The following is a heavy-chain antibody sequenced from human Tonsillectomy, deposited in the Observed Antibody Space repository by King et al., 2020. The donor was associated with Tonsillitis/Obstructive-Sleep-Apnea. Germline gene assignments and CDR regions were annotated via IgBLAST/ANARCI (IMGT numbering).Heavy chain of an antibody. J-gene: IGHJ4*02. Sequence: QLQESGPGLVKPSETLSLTCTVSGGSISSSSYYWGWIRQPPGKGLEWIGSIYYSGSTYYNPTLKSRVTISVDTSKNQFSLKLRAVTAADTAVYYCALTGGDSGYDSEQFDYWGQGTLVTVSS. V-gene: IGHV4-39*01. D-gene: IGHD5-12*01. CDR1: GGSISSSSYY. CDR3: ALTGGDSGYDSEQFDY. CDR2: IYYSGST.